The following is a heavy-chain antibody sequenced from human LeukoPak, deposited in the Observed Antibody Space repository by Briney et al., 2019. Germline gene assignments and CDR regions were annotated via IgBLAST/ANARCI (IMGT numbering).Heavy chain of an antibody. Sequence: GGSLRLPCVASGLTLSNYDTTWVRQAPGKGLEYVSSIGSGGYRFYGGSVQGRFSIFRDKSQNTVYLQMNSLRGEDTAIYFCAKKLPDASSYFDFWGQGILVTVSS. CDR2: IGSGGYR. V-gene: IGHV3-23*01. J-gene: IGHJ4*02. CDR1: GLTLSNYD. CDR3: AKKLPDASSYFDF. D-gene: IGHD6-6*01.